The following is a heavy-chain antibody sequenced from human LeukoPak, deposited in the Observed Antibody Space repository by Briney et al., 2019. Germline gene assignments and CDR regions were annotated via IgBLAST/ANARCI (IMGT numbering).Heavy chain of an antibody. CDR2: ISFDRSDK. CDR3: ARACSGSRCYYYGMDV. CDR1: GFTFSSYA. D-gene: IGHD2-2*01. Sequence: GGSLRLSCAASGFTFSSYAMHWVRQAPGKGLEWVSAISFDRSDKYYADSVKGRFTISRDNSKNTLYLQMNSLRVEDTGVNYCARACSGSRCYYYGMDVWSKGTSVTVHS. J-gene: IGHJ6*04. V-gene: IGHV3-30*04.